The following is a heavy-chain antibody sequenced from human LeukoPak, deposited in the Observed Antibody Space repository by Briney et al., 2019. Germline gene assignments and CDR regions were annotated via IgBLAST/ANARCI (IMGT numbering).Heavy chain of an antibody. CDR1: GFTFSQHF. Sequence: PGGSLRLSCAASGFTFSQHFMTWIRQAPGKGLEWISYISGSGATYYADSVKGRFTISRDNAQNSLWLQMSSLRAEDTAVYFCARRPYSDTSGRLSDVWGQGTTVTVSS. CDR3: ARRPYSDTSGRLSDV. J-gene: IGHJ6*02. D-gene: IGHD3-22*01. V-gene: IGHV3-11*04. CDR2: ISGSGAT.